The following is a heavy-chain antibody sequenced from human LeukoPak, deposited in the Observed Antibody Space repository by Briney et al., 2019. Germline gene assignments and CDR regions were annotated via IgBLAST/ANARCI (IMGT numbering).Heavy chain of an antibody. J-gene: IGHJ4*02. CDR1: GFTLSSYS. Sequence: GGSLRLSCAASGFTLSSYSMHWVRQAPGKGLEWVSSISSSSSYIYYADSVKGRFTISRDNAKNSLYLQMNSLRAEDTAVYYCAREVENTSGWYSHFDYWGQGTLVTVSS. CDR2: ISSSSSYI. V-gene: IGHV3-21*01. D-gene: IGHD6-19*01. CDR3: AREVENTSGWYSHFDY.